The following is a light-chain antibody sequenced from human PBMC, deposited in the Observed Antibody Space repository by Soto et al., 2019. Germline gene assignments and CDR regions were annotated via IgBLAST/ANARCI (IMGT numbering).Light chain of an antibody. CDR1: SSDVGGYNF. V-gene: IGLV2-14*03. CDR2: DVS. Sequence: QSALTQPASVSGSPGQSITISCTGTSSDVGGYNFVSWYQQYPGRAPKLLIYDVSNRPSGVSNRFYGSKSGNTASLTISGLQAEDEADYYCKSYVGSATYVFGTGTKLTVL. J-gene: IGLJ1*01. CDR3: KSYVGSATYV.